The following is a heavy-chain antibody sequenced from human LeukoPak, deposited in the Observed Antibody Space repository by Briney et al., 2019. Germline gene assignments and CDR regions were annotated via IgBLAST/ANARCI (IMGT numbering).Heavy chain of an antibody. V-gene: IGHV3-23*01. CDR3: AKQDGYSYGSVDY. CDR1: GFTFSSYA. J-gene: IGHJ4*02. CDR2: ISGSGGST. D-gene: IGHD5-18*01. Sequence: PGGSLRLSCAASGFTFSSYAMGWVRQAPGEGLEWVSGISGSGGSTYYADSVKGRFTISRDNSKNTLYLQMNSLRAEDTAVYYCAKQDGYSYGSVDYWGQGTLVTVSS.